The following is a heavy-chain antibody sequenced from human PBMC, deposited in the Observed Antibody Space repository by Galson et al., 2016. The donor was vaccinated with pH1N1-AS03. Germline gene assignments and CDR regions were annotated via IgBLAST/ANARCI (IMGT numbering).Heavy chain of an antibody. V-gene: IGHV3-21*01. Sequence: SLRLSCAASGFNFDKYTMTWVRQAPGKGLEWISSISSNSASTYYADSLKGRFTVSRDNAKNSLYLQMDSLSAEDTAVYYCATVGGVFAWIDYNYMDVWGTGTTVTVAS. CDR1: GFNFDKYT. J-gene: IGHJ6*03. D-gene: IGHD3-16*01. CDR2: ISSNSAST. CDR3: ATVGGVFAWIDYNYMDV.